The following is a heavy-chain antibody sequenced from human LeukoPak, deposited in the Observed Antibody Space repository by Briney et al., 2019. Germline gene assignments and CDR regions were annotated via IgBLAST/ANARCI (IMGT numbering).Heavy chain of an antibody. D-gene: IGHD3-3*01. V-gene: IGHV3-74*01. CDR3: TKGGYYDFSSGYYTGYYFDY. CDR1: GFTFSSYW. J-gene: IGHJ4*02. CDR2: INSDGSST. Sequence: GGSLRLSCAASGFTFSSYWMHWVRQAPGKGLVWVSRINSDGSSTSYADSVKGRFTISRDNAKNTLYLQMNSLKTEDTAVYYCTKGGYYDFSSGYYTGYYFDYWGQGTLVTVSS.